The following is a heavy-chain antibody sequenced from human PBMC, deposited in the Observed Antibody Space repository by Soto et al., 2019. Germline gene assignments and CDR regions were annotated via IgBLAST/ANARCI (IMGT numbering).Heavy chain of an antibody. D-gene: IGHD1-26*01. Sequence: GGSLRLSCVVSGFTLSDYYMDWVRQAPGRGLEWVGRSWNKAKSYTTYYAASVKGRFIISRDDSTNSVHLQMNSLKVEDTAFYYCVRLSSGISNLDFWGQGTLVTVSS. V-gene: IGHV3-72*01. CDR2: SWNKAKSYTT. J-gene: IGHJ4*02. CDR3: VRLSSGISNLDF. CDR1: GFTLSDYY.